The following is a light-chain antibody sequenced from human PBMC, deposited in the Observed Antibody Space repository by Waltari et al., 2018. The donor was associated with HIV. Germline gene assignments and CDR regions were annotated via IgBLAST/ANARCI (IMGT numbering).Light chain of an antibody. CDR2: DVN. CDR3: CSYAGSSYV. Sequence: QSALTQPRSVSGSPGQSVTISCTGSARDVGGYHYVSWYQQHPGKAPKLLIYDVNKRPSGVPYRFSGSKSGNTASLTISGLQTEDEADYYCCSYAGSSYVFGTETKVTVL. J-gene: IGLJ1*01. V-gene: IGLV2-11*01. CDR1: ARDVGGYHY.